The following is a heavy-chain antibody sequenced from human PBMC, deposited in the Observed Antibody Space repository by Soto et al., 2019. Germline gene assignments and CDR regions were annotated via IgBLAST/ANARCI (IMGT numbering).Heavy chain of an antibody. J-gene: IGHJ4*02. CDR1: GFTVGNNY. V-gene: IGHV3-53*01. D-gene: IGHD3-10*01. Sequence: EVQLVESGGGLIQPGGSLKLSCAASGFTVGNNYMSWVRQAPGKGLEWVSLIYSTGTTKYADAVKGRFTISRDNAKNTLYLHMNSLRAEATAVYYCAKDGRGSGSHYNSFGYWGQGTLVTISS. CDR2: IYSTGTT. CDR3: AKDGRGSGSHYNSFGY.